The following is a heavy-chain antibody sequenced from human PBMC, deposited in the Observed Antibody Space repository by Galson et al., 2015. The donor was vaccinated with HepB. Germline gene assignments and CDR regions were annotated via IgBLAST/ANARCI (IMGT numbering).Heavy chain of an antibody. CDR1: GFTFSSYG. V-gene: IGHV3-30*18. J-gene: IGHJ6*03. Sequence: SLRLSCAASGFTFSSYGMHWVRQAPGKGLEWVAVISYDGSKKYYADSVKGRFTISRDNSKNTLYLQVNSLRGEDTAVYYCAKDPSGHYYMDVWGKGTTVTVSS. CDR3: AKDPSGHYYMDV. CDR2: ISYDGSKK.